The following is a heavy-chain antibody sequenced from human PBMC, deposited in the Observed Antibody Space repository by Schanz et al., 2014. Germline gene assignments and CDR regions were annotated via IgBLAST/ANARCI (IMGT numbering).Heavy chain of an antibody. V-gene: IGHV3-23*04. Sequence: EVQVVESGGGLVRPGGSLRLSCSGFTVSAYSANWVRQAPGRGLEWVSFISASGDSTSYADSVKGRFTISRDNSKNTLYLQMNSLRDEDTAMYYCARRVPYSFGLDVWGQGATVTVSS. J-gene: IGHJ6*02. CDR3: ARRVPYSFGLDV. D-gene: IGHD1-1*01. CDR1: GFTVSAYS. CDR2: ISASGDST.